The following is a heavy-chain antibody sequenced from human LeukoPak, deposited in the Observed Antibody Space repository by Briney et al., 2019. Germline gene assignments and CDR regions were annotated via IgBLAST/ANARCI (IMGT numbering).Heavy chain of an antibody. CDR3: ARHSRGYDSEFGY. V-gene: IGHV4-59*08. Sequence: SETLSLTCSVSGGSISGYYLSWIRQPPGKGLEWIGYMYYSGSTNYNPSLKSRVTISVDKSRNQFSLTLSSVTAADTAVYYCARHSRGYDSEFGYWGQGTLVTVSS. CDR1: GGSISGYY. CDR2: MYYSGST. D-gene: IGHD5-12*01. J-gene: IGHJ4*02.